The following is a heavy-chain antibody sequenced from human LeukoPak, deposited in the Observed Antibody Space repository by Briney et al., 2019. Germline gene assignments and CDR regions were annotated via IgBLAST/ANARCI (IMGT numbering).Heavy chain of an antibody. Sequence: GGSLRLSCAASEFTSSGYWMNSVRQAPGKGPEWVAHINQDGSVKNYMDSVKGRFTISRDNDKNSLFLQMNSLRVEDTAVFYCARDGFVVAADYWGQGTLVTVSS. CDR2: INQDGSVK. CDR1: EFTSSGYW. J-gene: IGHJ4*02. CDR3: ARDGFVVAADY. V-gene: IGHV3-7*01. D-gene: IGHD2-2*01.